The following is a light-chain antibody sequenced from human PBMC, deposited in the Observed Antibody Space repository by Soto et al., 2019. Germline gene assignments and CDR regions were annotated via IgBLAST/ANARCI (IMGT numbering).Light chain of an antibody. CDR3: QQYNTYPWT. Sequence: DIQMTQSPSTLSASVGDRVTITCRASQSMSSWLAWYQQKPGKAPKLLIYKTSSLEGGVPSRFSGSGAGTEFTLTISSLQPDDFATYYCQQYNTYPWTFGQGTKVEIK. J-gene: IGKJ1*01. CDR2: KTS. CDR1: QSMSSW. V-gene: IGKV1-5*03.